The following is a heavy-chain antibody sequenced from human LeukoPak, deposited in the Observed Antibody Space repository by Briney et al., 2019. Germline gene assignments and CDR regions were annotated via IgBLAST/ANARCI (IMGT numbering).Heavy chain of an antibody. Sequence: PGGSLRLSCEASGFAFNTYAMHWVRRAPGKGLEWVTLIWHDGSHKFYIDSVRGRFTISRDNSKNTVYLQMNGLRAEDTAVYYCARGIFGSGSYPDYWGQGTLVAVSS. CDR3: ARGIFGSGSYPDY. V-gene: IGHV3-33*01. J-gene: IGHJ4*02. CDR2: IWHDGSHK. CDR1: GFAFNTYA. D-gene: IGHD3-10*01.